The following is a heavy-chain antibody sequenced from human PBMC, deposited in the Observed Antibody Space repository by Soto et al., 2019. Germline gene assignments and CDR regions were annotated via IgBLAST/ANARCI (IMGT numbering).Heavy chain of an antibody. CDR3: ARDLRPGYSGSWYYFDY. D-gene: IGHD6-13*01. CDR1: GGTFSSYA. J-gene: IGHJ4*02. V-gene: IGHV1-69*01. Sequence: QVQLVQSGAEVKKPGSSVKVSCKASGGTFSSYAISWVRQAPGQGLEWMGGIIPIFGTANYAQKFQGRVTITADESTSTAYMELSSLRSEDTAVYYCARDLRPGYSGSWYYFDYWGQGTLVTVSS. CDR2: IIPIFGTA.